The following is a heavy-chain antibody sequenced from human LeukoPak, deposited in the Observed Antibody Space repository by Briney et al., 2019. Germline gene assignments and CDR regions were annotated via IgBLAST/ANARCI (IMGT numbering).Heavy chain of an antibody. CDR3: AKHRRVAAGSNSDC. CDR2: ISGSGSKT. V-gene: IGHV3-23*01. J-gene: IGHJ4*02. D-gene: IGHD6-13*01. Sequence: GGSLRLSCVASGFTFGHFAMSWVRHTPGKGLEWVSAISGSGSKTYCLESVKGRFTISRDNSNNTLYLLMDSLRAEDTALYYCAKHRRVAAGSNSDCWGQGSLVTVSS. CDR1: GFTFGHFA.